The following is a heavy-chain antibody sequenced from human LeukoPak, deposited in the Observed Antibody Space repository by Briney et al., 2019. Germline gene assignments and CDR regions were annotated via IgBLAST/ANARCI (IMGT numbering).Heavy chain of an antibody. Sequence: SETLSLTCTVWGGSLSSYYWSWIRQPPGKGLEWIGYIYYSGSTNYNPSLKSRVTISVDTSKNQFSLKLSSVTAADTAVYYCASDYSKGYFDCWGQGTLVTVSS. CDR1: GGSLSSYY. D-gene: IGHD4-11*01. V-gene: IGHV4-59*08. CDR3: ASDYSKGYFDC. CDR2: IYYSGST. J-gene: IGHJ4*02.